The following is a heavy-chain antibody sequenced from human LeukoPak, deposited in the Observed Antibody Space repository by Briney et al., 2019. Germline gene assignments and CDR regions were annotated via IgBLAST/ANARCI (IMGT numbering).Heavy chain of an antibody. D-gene: IGHD2-15*01. CDR1: GFTFSDYW. Sequence: PGGSLRLSCAASGFTFSDYWMSCVRQAPRKGLEWVANIKQGGTEQYYVDSVKGRFTISRDNAKNSLYLQMDSLRAEATAIYYCVRDYFSGVTCHSGYWGQGALVTVSS. V-gene: IGHV3-7*05. J-gene: IGHJ4*02. CDR2: IKQGGTEQ. CDR3: VRDYFSGVTCHSGY.